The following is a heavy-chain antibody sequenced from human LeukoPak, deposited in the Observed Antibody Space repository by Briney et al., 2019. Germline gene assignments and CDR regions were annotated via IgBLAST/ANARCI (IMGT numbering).Heavy chain of an antibody. D-gene: IGHD6-6*01. CDR1: GGTFSSYA. CDR3: ARMSFLKQRTPPRPDDAFDI. CDR2: IIPIFGTA. Sequence: GASVNVSCKASGGTFSSYAISWVRQAPGQGLEWMGGIIPIFGTANYAQKFQGRVTITADESTSTAYMELSSLRSEDTAVYYCARMSFLKQRTPPRPDDAFDIWGQGTMITVSS. V-gene: IGHV1-69*01. J-gene: IGHJ3*02.